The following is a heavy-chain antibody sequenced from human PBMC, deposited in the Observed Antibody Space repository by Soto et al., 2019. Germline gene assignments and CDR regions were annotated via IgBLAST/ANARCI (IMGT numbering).Heavy chain of an antibody. CDR1: GGSIISCDYY. J-gene: IGHJ6*02. V-gene: IGHV4-30-4*01. CDR3: ARVEFGELLAHGMXV. CDR2: IYYSGST. D-gene: IGHD3-10*01. Sequence: SETLCLTCTVSGGSIISCDYYWSWIRQPPGKGLEWIGYIYYSGSTYYNPSLKSRVTISVDTSKNQFSLKLSSVTAADTAVYYCARVEFGELLAHGMXVWGQGTTVXVSS.